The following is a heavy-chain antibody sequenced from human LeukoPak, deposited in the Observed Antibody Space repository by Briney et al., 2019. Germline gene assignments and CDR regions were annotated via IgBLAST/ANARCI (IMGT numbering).Heavy chain of an antibody. J-gene: IGHJ6*02. D-gene: IGHD3-10*01. V-gene: IGHV1-69*04. CDR1: GDTFSNYYA. CDR3: ARGITMVRGVIKGGMDV. CDR2: IIPIVGTA. Sequence: SVKVSCKASGDTFSNYYAISWVRQAPGQGLEWMGRIIPIVGTANSAQKFQGRVTITAGKSTGTIYMELSSLRSGDTAIYYCARGITMVRGVIKGGMDVWGQGTTVTVSS.